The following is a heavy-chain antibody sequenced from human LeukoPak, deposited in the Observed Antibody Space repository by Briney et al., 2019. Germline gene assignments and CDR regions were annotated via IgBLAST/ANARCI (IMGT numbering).Heavy chain of an antibody. D-gene: IGHD4-17*01. CDR1: GYTFTSYG. V-gene: IGHV1-18*01. CDR3: ARDRHDYGDYPGRN. Sequence: ASVKVSCKASGYTFTSYGISWARQAPGQGLEWMGWISAYNGNTNYAQKLQGRVTMTTDTSTSTAYMELRSLRSDDTAVYYCARDRHDYGDYPGRNWGQGTLVTVSS. J-gene: IGHJ4*02. CDR2: ISAYNGNT.